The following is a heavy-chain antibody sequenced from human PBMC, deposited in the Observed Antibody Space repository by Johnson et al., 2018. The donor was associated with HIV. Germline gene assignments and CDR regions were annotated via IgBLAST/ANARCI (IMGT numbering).Heavy chain of an antibody. D-gene: IGHD1-1*01. Sequence: QMLLVESGGGLVQPGGSLRLSCAAFGFTFSSYGIHWVRQAPGKGLEWVSVIYSGGSTYYADSVKGRFTISRDNSKNTLYLQMNSLRAEDTAIYSCTKERGTATTWYTREAFDIWGQGTMVAVSS. CDR1: GFTFSSYG. CDR3: TKERGTATTWYTREAFDI. V-gene: IGHV3-NL1*01. CDR2: IYSGGST. J-gene: IGHJ3*02.